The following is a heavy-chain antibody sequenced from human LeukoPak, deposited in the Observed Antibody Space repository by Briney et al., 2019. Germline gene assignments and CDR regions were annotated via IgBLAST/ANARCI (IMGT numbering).Heavy chain of an antibody. V-gene: IGHV5-51*01. D-gene: IGHD6-6*01. CDR3: ARQPRYSSSSPFDY. J-gene: IGHJ4*02. CDR2: IYPGDSAT. CDR1: GYSFTSYW. Sequence: GESLKISCKGSGYSFTSYWIAWVRQMPGKGLEWMGIIYPGDSATRYSPSFQGQVTISADKSISTAYLQWSSLKASDTAMYYCARQPRYSSSSPFDYWGQGTLVTVSS.